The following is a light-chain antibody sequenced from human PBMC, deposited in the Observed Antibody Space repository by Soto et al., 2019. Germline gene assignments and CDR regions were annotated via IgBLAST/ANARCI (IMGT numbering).Light chain of an antibody. Sequence: DIVMTQSPDSLAVSLGERATINCKSSQSVLYSSNNKNYLAWYQQKPGQPPKLLIYWASTRESGVPDRFSGSGSGTDFTLTISSLQAEDVEVYYCQQSYSTPPLLGPATKVDIK. CDR1: QSVLYSSNNKNY. CDR3: QQSYSTPPL. J-gene: IGKJ3*01. CDR2: WAS. V-gene: IGKV4-1*01.